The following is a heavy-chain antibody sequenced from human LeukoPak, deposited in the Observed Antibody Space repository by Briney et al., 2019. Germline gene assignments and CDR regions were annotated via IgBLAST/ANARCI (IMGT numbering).Heavy chain of an antibody. CDR1: GFMFNNYA. V-gene: IGHV3-23*01. Sequence: GGSLRLSCAASGFMFNNYAMNWVRQAPGKGLEWVSGISGLGGGAYYAASVKGRFTISRDNSGGTLFLQLNNLRVEDTAIYFCARRGGSSWSSFDYWGQGTLVTVSS. J-gene: IGHJ4*02. CDR3: ARRGGSSWSSFDY. D-gene: IGHD6-13*01. CDR2: ISGLGGGA.